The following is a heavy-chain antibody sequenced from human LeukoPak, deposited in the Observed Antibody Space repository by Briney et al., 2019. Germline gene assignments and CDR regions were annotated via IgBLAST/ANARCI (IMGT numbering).Heavy chain of an antibody. J-gene: IGHJ5*02. CDR3: ARHAETSIALDP. V-gene: IGHV1-2*02. D-gene: IGHD2-2*01. CDR2: MKPDNGAT. Sequence: GASVKVSCKASGYTFTAHFIQWVRQAPGQGLEWLGWMKPDNGATSYAQKFQGRVTMSRDTSSSTAYMGLSSLKASDTAMYYCARHAETSIALDPWGQGTLVTVSS. CDR1: GYTFTAHF.